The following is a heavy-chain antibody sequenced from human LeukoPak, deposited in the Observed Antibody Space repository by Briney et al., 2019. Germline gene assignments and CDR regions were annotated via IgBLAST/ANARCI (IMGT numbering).Heavy chain of an antibody. CDR2: INPSGGRT. CDR1: GYTFTSYY. V-gene: IGHV1-46*01. CDR3: ARENYYDSTGYKFDY. D-gene: IGHD3-22*01. J-gene: IGHJ4*02. Sequence: ASVKVSCKASGYTFTSYYIHWVRQAPGQGLEWMGIINPSGGRTTYAQKLQGRVTITRDMSTSTVYMELSSLKSEDTAMYYCARENYYDSTGYKFDYWGQGTLVTVSS.